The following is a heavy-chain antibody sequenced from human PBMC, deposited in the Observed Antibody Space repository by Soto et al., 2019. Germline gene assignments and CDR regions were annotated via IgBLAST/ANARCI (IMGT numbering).Heavy chain of an antibody. CDR3: ARGLDYYIVGS. CDR1: GYTFTGYA. Sequence: SVKVCCNASGYTFTGYAMHVERQAPGQRLEWMGWVNAGNGNTKYSQKFQGRVTITRDTSASTAYMELSSLRSEDTAVYYCARGLDYYIVGSWGQGTLVTVSS. D-gene: IGHD3-10*01. J-gene: IGHJ5*01. CDR2: VNAGNGNT. V-gene: IGHV1-3*01.